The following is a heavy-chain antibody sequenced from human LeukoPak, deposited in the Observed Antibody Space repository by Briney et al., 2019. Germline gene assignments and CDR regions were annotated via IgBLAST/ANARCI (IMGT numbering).Heavy chain of an antibody. CDR2: IHTSGST. Sequence: PSETLSLTCTVSGGSISSYYWTWIRQPAGKGLEWIGRIHTSGSTDYNPFLKSRVTMSVDTSKNQFSLKLSSMTAADTAVYYCARCGPSTTSCYDFDYWGQGTLVTVSS. CDR3: ARCGPSTTSCYDFDY. V-gene: IGHV4-4*07. CDR1: GGSISSYY. J-gene: IGHJ4*02. D-gene: IGHD2-2*01.